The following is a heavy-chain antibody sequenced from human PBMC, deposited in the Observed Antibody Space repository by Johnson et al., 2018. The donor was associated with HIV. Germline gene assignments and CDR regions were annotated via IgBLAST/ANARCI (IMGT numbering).Heavy chain of an antibody. D-gene: IGHD6-19*01. V-gene: IGHV3-9*01. CDR2: ISWNSGSI. J-gene: IGHJ3*02. CDR3: AKDQQWLAHDAFDI. CDR1: GFTFSDFY. Sequence: VQLVESGGGLVQPGGSLRLSCAASGFTFSDFYMSWIRQAPGKGLEWVSGISWNSGSIGYADSVKGRFTISRDNAKNSLYLQMNSLRAEDTALYYCAKDQQWLAHDAFDIWGQGTMVTVSS.